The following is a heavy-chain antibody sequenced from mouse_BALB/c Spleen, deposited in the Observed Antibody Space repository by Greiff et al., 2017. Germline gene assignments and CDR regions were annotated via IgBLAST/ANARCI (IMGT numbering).Heavy chain of an antibody. V-gene: IGHV10-1*02. CDR3: VRHGYHYAMDY. CDR2: IRSKSNNYAT. J-gene: IGHJ4*01. CDR1: GFTFNTYA. D-gene: IGHD2-2*01. Sequence: GGGLVQPKGSLKLSCAASGFTFNTYAMNWVRQAPGKGLEWVARIRSKSNNYATYYADSVKDRFTISRDDSQSMLYLQMNNLKTEDTAMYYCVRHGYHYAMDYWGQGTSVTVSS.